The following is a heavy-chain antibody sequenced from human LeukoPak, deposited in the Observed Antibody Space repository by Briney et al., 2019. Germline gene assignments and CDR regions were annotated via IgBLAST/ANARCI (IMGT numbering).Heavy chain of an antibody. CDR3: ARDEDYGIFVNIDY. J-gene: IGHJ4*02. V-gene: IGHV1-18*01. CDR2: ISTYNGNT. D-gene: IGHD4-17*01. Sequence: ASEKVSCKASGYSFVLYGVSWVRQAPGQGPEWMGWISTYNGNTKYAQKFQGRVTMTTDTSTSTAYMELRSLRSDDTAVYYCARDEDYGIFVNIDYWGQGTLVTVSS. CDR1: GYSFVLYG.